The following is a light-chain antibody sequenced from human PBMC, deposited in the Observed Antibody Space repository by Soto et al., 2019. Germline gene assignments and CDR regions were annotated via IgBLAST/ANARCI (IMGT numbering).Light chain of an antibody. CDR1: SCDVGGYNY. CDR2: DVS. J-gene: IGLJ1*01. Sequence: SALTQPASVSGSPGQSITISCTGTSCDVGGYNYVSWYQQHPGKAPKLMIYDVSNRPSGVSNRFSGSKSGNTASLTISGLQAEDEADYYCSSYTSSSTLLYVFGTGTKLTVL. CDR3: SSYTSSSTLLYV. V-gene: IGLV2-14*01.